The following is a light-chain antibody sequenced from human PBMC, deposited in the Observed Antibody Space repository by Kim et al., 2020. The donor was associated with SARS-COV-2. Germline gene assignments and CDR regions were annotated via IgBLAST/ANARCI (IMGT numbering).Light chain of an antibody. CDR2: GAS. CDR1: QDIRND. CDR3: LQHNTYPIT. J-gene: IGKJ5*01. V-gene: IGKV1-17*01. Sequence: ASLGDRITITCRASQDIRNDLGWYQQNPGIAPKRLIYGASILQSGVPSMFSGSGSGTEFTLTINSLQHEDFATYFCLQHNTYPITFGQGTRLEIK.